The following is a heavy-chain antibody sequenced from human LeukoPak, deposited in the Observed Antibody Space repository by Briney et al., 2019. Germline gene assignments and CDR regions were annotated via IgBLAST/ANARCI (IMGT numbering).Heavy chain of an antibody. CDR3: ARQANCGGDCYSFDP. V-gene: IGHV4-38-2*01. CDR1: GYSISSYYH. D-gene: IGHD2-21*01. CDR2: ISHSGST. Sequence: SETLSLTCAVSGYSISSYYHWGWIRQPPGKGLEWIGSISHSGSTYYNPSLKSRVTISVDTSKNLFSLKLSSVTASDPAVYYCARQANCGGDCYSFDPWGQGTLVTVSS. J-gene: IGHJ5*02.